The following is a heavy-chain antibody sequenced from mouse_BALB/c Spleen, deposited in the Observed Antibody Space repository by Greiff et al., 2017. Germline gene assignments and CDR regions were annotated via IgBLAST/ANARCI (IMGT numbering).Heavy chain of an antibody. CDR2: IWTGGGT. D-gene: IGHD2-4*01. J-gene: IGHJ1*01. CDR3: VRSMITTEYFDV. V-gene: IGHV2-9-2*01. Sequence: QVQLQQSGPGLVAPSQSLSITCTVSGFSLTSYDISWIRQPPGKGLEWLGVIWTGGGTNYNSAFMSRLSISKDNSKSQVFLKMNSLQTDDTAIYYCVRSMITTEYFDVWGAGTTVTVSS. CDR1: GFSLTSYD.